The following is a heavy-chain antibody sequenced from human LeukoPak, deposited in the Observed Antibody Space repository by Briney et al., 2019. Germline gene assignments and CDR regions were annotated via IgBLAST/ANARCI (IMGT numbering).Heavy chain of an antibody. CDR3: ASPSGDYGDYVIF. J-gene: IGHJ4*02. Sequence: NPSETLSLTCTVSGGSISSSSYYWGWIRQPPGKGLEWIGSIYYSGSTYYNPSLKSRVTISVDTSKNQFSLKLSSVTAADTAVYYCASPSGDYGDYVIFWGQGTLVTVSS. D-gene: IGHD4-17*01. CDR2: IYYSGST. V-gene: IGHV4-39*07. CDR1: GGSISSSSYY.